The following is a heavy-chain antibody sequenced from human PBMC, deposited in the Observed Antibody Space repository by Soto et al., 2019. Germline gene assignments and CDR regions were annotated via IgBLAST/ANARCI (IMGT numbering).Heavy chain of an antibody. D-gene: IGHD3-10*01. CDR1: GGSISSSSYY. J-gene: IGHJ6*02. Sequence: PSETLSLTCAVSGGSISSSSYYWGWIRQPPGKGLEWIGSIYYSGSTYYNPSLKSRVTISVDTSKNQFSLKLSSVTAADTAVYYCARAYYYGSGSYYNTRPIPYYYYYGMDVWGQGTTVTVSS. V-gene: IGHV4-39*01. CDR3: ARAYYYGSGSYYNTRPIPYYYYYGMDV. CDR2: IYYSGST.